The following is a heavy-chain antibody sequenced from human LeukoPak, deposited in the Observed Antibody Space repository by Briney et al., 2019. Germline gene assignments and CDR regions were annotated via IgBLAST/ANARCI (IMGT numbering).Heavy chain of an antibody. CDR1: GYTFTSYY. CDR3: ARSSSSNPPFDY. V-gene: IGHV1-8*02. D-gene: IGHD6-6*01. J-gene: IGHJ4*02. Sequence: ASVKVSCKASGYTFTSYYMHWVRQATGQGLEWMGWMNPNSGNTGYAQKFQGRVTMTRNTSISTAYMELSSLRSEDTAVYYCARSSSSNPPFDYWGQGTLVTVSS. CDR2: MNPNSGNT.